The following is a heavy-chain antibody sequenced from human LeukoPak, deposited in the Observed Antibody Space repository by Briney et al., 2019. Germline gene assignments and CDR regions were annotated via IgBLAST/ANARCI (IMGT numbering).Heavy chain of an antibody. J-gene: IGHJ4*02. CDR3: AKVSSPTTPNFDY. D-gene: IGHD1-1*01. CDR1: GFTVSSNY. CDR2: IYSYGST. V-gene: IGHV3-66*01. Sequence: GGSLRLSCAASGFTVSSNYMSWARQAPGKGLEWVSVIYSYGSTYYADSVKGRFTISRDNSKNTLYLQMNSLRAEDTAVYYCAKVSSPTTPNFDYWGQGTLVTVSS.